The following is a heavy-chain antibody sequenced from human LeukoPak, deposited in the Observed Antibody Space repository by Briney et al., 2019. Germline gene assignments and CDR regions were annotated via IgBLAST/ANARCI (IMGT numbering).Heavy chain of an antibody. V-gene: IGHV3-7*03. D-gene: IGHD6-19*01. CDR3: ARERGWYTDY. CDR2: IKQDGSEK. Sequence: GGSLRLSCAASGFTFSSYGMSWVRQAPGKGLEWVANIKQDGSEKYYVDSVKGRFTISRDNAKNSLYLQMNSLRAEDTAVYYCARERGWYTDYWGQGTLVTVSS. CDR1: GFTFSSYG. J-gene: IGHJ4*02.